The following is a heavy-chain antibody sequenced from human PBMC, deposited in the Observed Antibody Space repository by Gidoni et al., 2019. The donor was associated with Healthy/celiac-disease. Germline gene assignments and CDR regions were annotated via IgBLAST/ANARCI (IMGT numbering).Heavy chain of an antibody. V-gene: IGHV1-69*02. D-gene: IGHD5-12*01. CDR2: IIPILGIA. CDR1: GGTFSSYT. Sequence: QVQLVQSGAEVKKPGSSVKVSCKASGGTFSSYTISWVRQDPGQGLEWMGRIIPILGIANYAQKFQGRVTITADKSTSTAYMELSSLRSEDTAVYYCARVRDGYNHFDYWGQGTLVTVSS. CDR3: ARVRDGYNHFDY. J-gene: IGHJ4*02.